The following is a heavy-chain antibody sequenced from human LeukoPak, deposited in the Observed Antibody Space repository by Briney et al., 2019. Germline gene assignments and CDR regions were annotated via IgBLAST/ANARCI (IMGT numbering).Heavy chain of an antibody. CDR2: TYYRSKWCY. J-gene: IGHJ4*02. Sequence: SQTLSLTCAISGDSFSNNSATWNWVRQSPSRGLEWLGRTYYRSKWCYDYAVSVKSRITINPDTSKNQFSLQLSSVTPEDTAVYYCARSIPEAGRLLGYWGQGTLVTVSS. CDR3: ARSIPEAGRLLGY. CDR1: GDSFSNNSAT. V-gene: IGHV6-1*01. D-gene: IGHD6-13*01.